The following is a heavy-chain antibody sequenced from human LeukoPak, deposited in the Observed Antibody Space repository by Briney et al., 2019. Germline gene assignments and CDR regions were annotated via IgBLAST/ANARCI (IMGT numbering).Heavy chain of an antibody. CDR2: ISSSSSYI. D-gene: IGHD5-18*01. J-gene: IGHJ4*02. Sequence: PGGSLRLSCAASGFTFSSYSMNWVRQAPGKGLEWVSSISSSSSYIYYADSVKGRFTISRDNARNSLYLQMNSLRAEDTAVYYCARAVDTTTDYFDYWGQGTLVTVSS. V-gene: IGHV3-21*01. CDR1: GFTFSSYS. CDR3: ARAVDTTTDYFDY.